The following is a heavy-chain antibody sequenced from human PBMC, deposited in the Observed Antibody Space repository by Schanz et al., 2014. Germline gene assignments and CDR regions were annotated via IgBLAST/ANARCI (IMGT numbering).Heavy chain of an antibody. Sequence: QVDLIQTGAEVGKPGASVKVSCKVSGYRVRDVSIHWVRAVPGRGLQWLGGFDLEQGQTIYAHEFQGRVIMTEDTSTDTAYLELSSLTSDDTAVYYCTCPTGRFYGSGSCVNYWGPGTLVTVSS. CDR1: GYRVRDVS. D-gene: IGHD3-10*01. J-gene: IGHJ4*02. V-gene: IGHV1-24*01. CDR3: TCPTGRFYGSGSCVNY. CDR2: FDLEQGQT.